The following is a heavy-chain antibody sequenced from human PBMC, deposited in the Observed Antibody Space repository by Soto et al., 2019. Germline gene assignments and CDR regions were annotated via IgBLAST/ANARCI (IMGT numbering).Heavy chain of an antibody. J-gene: IGHJ4*02. V-gene: IGHV1-8*01. CDR3: ARSRLVYFDY. CDR1: XXXXXXXX. CDR2: MNPNSGNA. Sequence: ASVKVSXXASXXXXXXXXXXXVRQATGRGLEWMGWMNPNSGNAGYAQKFQGRVTMTRTTSRSTAYMELSSLRSEDTAVYYCARSRLVYFDYWGQGSLVTVSS. D-gene: IGHD3-9*01.